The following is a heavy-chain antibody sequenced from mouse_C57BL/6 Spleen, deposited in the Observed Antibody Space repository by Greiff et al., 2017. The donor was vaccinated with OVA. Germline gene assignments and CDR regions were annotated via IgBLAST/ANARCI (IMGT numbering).Heavy chain of an antibody. CDR1: GYTFTEYT. CDR3: ARHERGYYYGSSLWFAY. CDR2: FYPGSGSI. V-gene: IGHV1-62-2*01. Sequence: VQLKESGAELVKPGASVKLSCKASGYTFTEYTIHWVKQRSGQGLEWIGWFYPGSGSIKYNEKFKDKATLTADKSSSTVYMELSRLTSEDSAVYFCARHERGYYYGSSLWFAYWGQGTLVTVSA. J-gene: IGHJ3*01. D-gene: IGHD1-1*01.